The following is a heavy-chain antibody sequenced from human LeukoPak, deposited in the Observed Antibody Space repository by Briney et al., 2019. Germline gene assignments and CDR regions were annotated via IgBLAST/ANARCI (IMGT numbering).Heavy chain of an antibody. CDR2: ISYGGSS. J-gene: IGHJ4*02. CDR1: GGSIRNNY. D-gene: IGHD5-18*01. Sequence: SETLSLTCTVSGGSIRNNYWNWIRQPPGKGLEWIGYISYGGSSTYNPALKSRATISLNTSNSHIPLIQSSVTAADTAVDYCSRHFADTGMVGVYWGEGTLVTVSS. CDR3: SRHFADTGMVGVY. V-gene: IGHV4-59*08.